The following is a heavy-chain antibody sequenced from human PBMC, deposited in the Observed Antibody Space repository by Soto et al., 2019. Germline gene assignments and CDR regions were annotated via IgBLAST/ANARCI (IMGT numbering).Heavy chain of an antibody. D-gene: IGHD3-16*02. J-gene: IGHJ4*02. V-gene: IGHV3-48*01. CDR2: ISGSGTTI. CDR3: ARADDYIWGSYRYGYFDY. Sequence: EVQLVESGGGLVQPGGSLRLSCAASGFTFRSHSMNWVRQAPRKGLEWVSYISGSGTTIYYADSVKGRFTISRDSAKTSLYLQMNSLRAEDTAVYYCARADDYIWGSYRYGYFDYWGQGTLVTVSA. CDR1: GFTFRSHS.